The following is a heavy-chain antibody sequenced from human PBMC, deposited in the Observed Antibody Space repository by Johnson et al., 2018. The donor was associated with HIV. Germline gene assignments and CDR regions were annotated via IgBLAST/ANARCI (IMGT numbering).Heavy chain of an antibody. Sequence: VQLVESGGGLVQPGGSLRLSCAASGFTFSSYEMNWVRQAPGKGLEWVSYISSSGSTIYYADSVKGRFTISRDNSKNTLYLQMNSLRVEDTAVYYCASEVRGVLDIWGQGTMVTVSS. V-gene: IGHV3-48*03. CDR3: ASEVRGVLDI. CDR2: ISSSGSTI. J-gene: IGHJ3*02. D-gene: IGHD3-10*01. CDR1: GFTFSSYE.